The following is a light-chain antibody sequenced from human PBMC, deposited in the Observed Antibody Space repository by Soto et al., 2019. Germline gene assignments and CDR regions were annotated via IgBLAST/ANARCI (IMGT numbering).Light chain of an antibody. J-gene: IGLJ3*02. CDR1: SSNIGAGYD. CDR3: QSYDSSHWV. CDR2: GNS. Sequence: QSVLTQPPSVSGAPGQRVTISCTGSSSNIGAGYDVHWYQQLPGTAPKLLIYGNSNRPSGVPDRFSGSKSGTSASLAITGLQAEDEADYSCQSYDSSHWVFGGGTKLTVL. V-gene: IGLV1-40*01.